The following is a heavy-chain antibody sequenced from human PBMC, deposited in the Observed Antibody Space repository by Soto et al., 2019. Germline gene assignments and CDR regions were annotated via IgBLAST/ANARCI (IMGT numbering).Heavy chain of an antibody. CDR1: GLSITDSEMG. Sequence: QVTLKESGPVLVKPTETLTLRCTVSGLSITDSEMGVSWIRKPPGQPLEWLAHIDSSGEKSYRKFLKSRLAISKDTSKSQIVLTMTNMDPADTATYYCARRHLAVAVSPWFDPWGQGIPVTVSS. J-gene: IGHJ5*02. CDR2: IDSSGEK. V-gene: IGHV2-26*01. D-gene: IGHD6-19*01. CDR3: ARRHLAVAVSPWFDP.